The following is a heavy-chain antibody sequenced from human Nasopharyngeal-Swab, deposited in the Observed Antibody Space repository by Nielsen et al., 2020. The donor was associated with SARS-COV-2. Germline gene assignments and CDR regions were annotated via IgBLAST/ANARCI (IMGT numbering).Heavy chain of an antibody. CDR3: AREAPEYSSSSFNPDFDY. CDR1: GLSFSRYA. J-gene: IGHJ4*02. D-gene: IGHD6-6*01. CDR2: ISYDGSNI. Sequence: GESLKISCVGSGLSFSRYAMHWVRQAPGKGLECVALISYDGSNIQYADSVRGRFTISRDNSKNTLYLQMNSLRAEDTAVYYCAREAPEYSSSSFNPDFDYWGQGTLVTVSS. V-gene: IGHV3-30*04.